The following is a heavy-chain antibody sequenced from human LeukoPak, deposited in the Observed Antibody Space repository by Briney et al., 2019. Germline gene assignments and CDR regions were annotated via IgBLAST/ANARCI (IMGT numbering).Heavy chain of an antibody. CDR1: GGSISSSSYY. D-gene: IGHD6-6*01. Sequence: SETLSLTCTVSGGSISSSSYYWGWIRQPPGKGLEWIGSIYYSGSTYYNPSLKSRVTISVDTSKNQFSLKLSSVTAADTAVYYCARDLYSSSSFPDAFDIWGQGTMVTVSS. CDR3: ARDLYSSSSFPDAFDI. V-gene: IGHV4-39*02. J-gene: IGHJ3*02. CDR2: IYYSGST.